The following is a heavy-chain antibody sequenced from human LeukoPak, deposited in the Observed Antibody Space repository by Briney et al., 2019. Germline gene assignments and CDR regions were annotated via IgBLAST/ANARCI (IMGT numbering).Heavy chain of an antibody. CDR3: ARAPPRYGSGSFHFDF. D-gene: IGHD3-10*01. V-gene: IGHV3-21*01. CDR1: GLTFSSYS. CDR2: VSPSRSYI. J-gene: IGHJ4*02. Sequence: GGSLRLSCAVSGLTFSSYSMNWVRQAPGKGLEWVASVSPSRSYIYYADLVKGRFTISRDNAKNSLYLQMHSLRDEDTAVYYCARAPPRYGSGSFHFDFWGQGTLVTVSS.